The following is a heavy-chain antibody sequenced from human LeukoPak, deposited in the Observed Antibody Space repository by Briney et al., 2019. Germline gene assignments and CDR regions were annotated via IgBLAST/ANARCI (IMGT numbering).Heavy chain of an antibody. D-gene: IGHD6-19*01. Sequence: PGASLRLSCAASGLTFISYAMSWVRQAPGKGLEWVSAISGSGGSTYYADSVKGRFTISRDNSKNTLYLQMNSLRAEDTAVYYCAKVRGVAGFFDYWGQGTLVTVSS. V-gene: IGHV3-23*01. J-gene: IGHJ4*02. CDR3: AKVRGVAGFFDY. CDR1: GLTFISYA. CDR2: ISGSGGST.